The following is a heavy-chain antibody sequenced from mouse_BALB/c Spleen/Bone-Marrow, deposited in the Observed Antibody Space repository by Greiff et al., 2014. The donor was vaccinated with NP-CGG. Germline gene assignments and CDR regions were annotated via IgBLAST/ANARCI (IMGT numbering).Heavy chain of an antibody. CDR2: INPTSGYT. V-gene: IGHV1-4*02. D-gene: IGHD2-4*01. CDR1: GYTFISYT. J-gene: IGHJ2*01. CDR3: ARGGLRLDY. Sequence: VKLQESAAELARPGASVKMSCKASGYTFISYTMHWVKQRPGQGLEWIGYINPTSGYTEYNQDFKDKTTLTADKSSSTAYMQLSSLTSEDSAIYYCARGGLRLDYWGQGTTLTVSS.